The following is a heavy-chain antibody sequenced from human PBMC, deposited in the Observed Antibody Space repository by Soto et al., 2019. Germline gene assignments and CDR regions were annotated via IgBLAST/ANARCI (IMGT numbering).Heavy chain of an antibody. CDR1: GYTFTSYG. V-gene: IGHV1-18*01. J-gene: IGHJ4*02. CDR3: ARGSPTTTPFDY. D-gene: IGHD1-1*01. Sequence: ASVKVSCKASGYTFTSYGISWVRQAPGQGLEWMGWISAYNGNTSYAQKLQGRVTMTTDTSTSTAYMEVRRLTSDDTAVYYCARGSPTTTPFDYWGQGTLVTVS. CDR2: ISAYNGNT.